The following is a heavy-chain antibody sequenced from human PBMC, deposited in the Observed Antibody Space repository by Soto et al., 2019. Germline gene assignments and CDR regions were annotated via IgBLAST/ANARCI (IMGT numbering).Heavy chain of an antibody. CDR3: ARLALGYCRGGSCYVGDYYYYYMDV. D-gene: IGHD2-15*01. CDR2: IYYSGST. J-gene: IGHJ6*03. CDR1: GGSISSSSYY. V-gene: IGHV4-39*01. Sequence: SETLSLTCTVSGGSISSSSYYWGWIRQPPGKGLEWIGSIYYSGSTYYNPSLKSRVTISVDTSKNQFSLKLSSVTAADTAVYYCARLALGYCRGGSCYVGDYYYYYMDVWGKGTTVTVSS.